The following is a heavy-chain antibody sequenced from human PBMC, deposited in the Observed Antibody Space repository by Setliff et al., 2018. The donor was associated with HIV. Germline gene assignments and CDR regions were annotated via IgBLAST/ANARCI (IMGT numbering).Heavy chain of an antibody. Sequence: SETLSLTCTVSGDSISSYYWSWIRQPPEKGLEWIGYIYHSGSTNYNPSLKSRVTISVDTSKNQFSLKLSSVTAADTAVYYCARQVGDKVLFDSWGQGTRVTVSS. V-gene: IGHV4-59*01. J-gene: IGHJ4*02. D-gene: IGHD3-16*01. CDR1: GDSISSYY. CDR2: IYHSGST. CDR3: ARQVGDKVLFDS.